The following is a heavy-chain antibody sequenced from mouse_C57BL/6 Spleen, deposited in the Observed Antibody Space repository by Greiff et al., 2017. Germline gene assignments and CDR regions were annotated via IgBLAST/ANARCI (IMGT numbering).Heavy chain of an antibody. Sequence: EVQLQESGGGLVKPGGSLKLSCAASGFTFSSYAMSWVRQTPEKRLEWVATISDGGSYTYYPDNVKGRFTISRDNAKNNLYLQMSHLKSEDTAMYYCAREAPITTVPYYAMDYWGQGTSVTVSS. CDR2: ISDGGSYT. CDR3: AREAPITTVPYYAMDY. J-gene: IGHJ4*01. CDR1: GFTFSSYA. V-gene: IGHV5-4*01. D-gene: IGHD1-1*01.